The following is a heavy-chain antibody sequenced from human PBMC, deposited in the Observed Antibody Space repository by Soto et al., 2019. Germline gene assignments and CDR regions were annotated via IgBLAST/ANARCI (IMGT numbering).Heavy chain of an antibody. CDR2: INPSDGST. Sequence: QVQLVQSGAEMKKPGASVKVSCKTSGYTFTNYYMHWVRQAPGQGLEWMGIINPSDGSTTYAQNFRGRVTMTRDTSTSTVYLALSSLRSEDTAVYYCARDLYDCRSQNLDYWGQGTLVHVSS. D-gene: IGHD3-16*01. V-gene: IGHV1-46*03. CDR3: ARDLYDCRSQNLDY. CDR1: GYTFTNYY. J-gene: IGHJ4*02.